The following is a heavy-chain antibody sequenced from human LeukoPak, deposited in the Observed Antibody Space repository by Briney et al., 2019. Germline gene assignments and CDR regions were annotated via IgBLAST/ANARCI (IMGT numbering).Heavy chain of an antibody. CDR3: ASSRNEMATTY. CDR2: IKQDGSEK. V-gene: IGHV3-7*01. J-gene: IGHJ4*02. Sequence: PGGSLRLSCAASGFTFSSYWMSWVRQAPGKGLEWVANIKQDGSEKYYVVSVKGRFTISRDNAKNSLYLQMNSLRAEDTAVYYCASSRNEMATTYWGQGTLVTVSS. D-gene: IGHD5-24*01. CDR1: GFTFSSYW.